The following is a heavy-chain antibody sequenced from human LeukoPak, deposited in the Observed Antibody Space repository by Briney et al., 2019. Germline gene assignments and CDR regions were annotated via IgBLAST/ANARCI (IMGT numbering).Heavy chain of an antibody. V-gene: IGHV3-74*01. J-gene: IGHJ4*02. Sequence: GGSLRLSCAASGFTFSSYWMSWVRQAPGKGLVWVSRINTDGSSTSYADSVKGRFTISRDNAKNTLYLQMNSLRAEDTAVYYCARPHCSSTSCPPDYWGQGTLVTVSS. CDR3: ARPHCSSTSCPPDY. CDR2: INTDGSST. CDR1: GFTFSSYW. D-gene: IGHD2-2*01.